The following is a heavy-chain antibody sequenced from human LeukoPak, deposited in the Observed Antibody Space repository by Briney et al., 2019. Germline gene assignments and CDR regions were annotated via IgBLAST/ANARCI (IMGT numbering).Heavy chain of an antibody. Sequence: ASVKVSCKASGYTFTDYDINWVRQATGQGPEWMGWMNPNSGVTGYAQKFQGRVSMTRDTSVSTAYMELSSLRSEDTAVYFCARGPIYPKSGDYPNYYFDYWGQGTLVTVSS. CDR2: MNPNSGVT. V-gene: IGHV1-8*01. D-gene: IGHD1-26*01. J-gene: IGHJ4*02. CDR1: GYTFTDYD. CDR3: ARGPIYPKSGDYPNYYFDY.